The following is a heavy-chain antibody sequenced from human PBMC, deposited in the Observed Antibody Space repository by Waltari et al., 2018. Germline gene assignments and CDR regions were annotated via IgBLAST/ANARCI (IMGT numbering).Heavy chain of an antibody. J-gene: IGHJ5*02. D-gene: IGHD2-15*01. CDR1: GGSISSSSYY. Sequence: QLQLQESGPGLVKPSETLSLTCTVPGGSISSSSYYWGWIRQPPGKGLEWIGSIYYSGSTYYNPSLKSRVTISVDTSKNQFSLKLSSVTTADTAVYYCARVGPVVVVAPIWFDPWGQGTLVTVSS. V-gene: IGHV4-39*07. CDR2: IYYSGST. CDR3: ARVGPVVVVAPIWFDP.